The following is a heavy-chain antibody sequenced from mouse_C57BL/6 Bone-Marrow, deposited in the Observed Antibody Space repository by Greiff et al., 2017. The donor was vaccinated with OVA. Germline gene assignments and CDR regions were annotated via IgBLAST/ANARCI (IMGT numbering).Heavy chain of an antibody. CDR3: TTLYCYGSRYFDY. J-gene: IGHJ2*01. D-gene: IGHD1-1*01. V-gene: IGHV1-5*01. CDR2: INPGNSDT. CDR1: GYTFTSYW. Sequence: VQLQQSGTVLARPGASVKMSCKTSGYTFTSYWMHWVKQRPGQGLEWIGAINPGNSDTSYNQKFKGKAKLTAVTSASTAYMELSSLTNEDSAVYYCTTLYCYGSRYFDYWGQGTTLTVSS.